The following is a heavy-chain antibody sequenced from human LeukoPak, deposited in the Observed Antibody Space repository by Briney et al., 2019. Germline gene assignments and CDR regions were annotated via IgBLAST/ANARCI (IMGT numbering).Heavy chain of an antibody. V-gene: IGHV3-11*06. CDR1: GFTFSDYY. D-gene: IGHD3-9*01. CDR2: ISSSSSYT. CDR3: ARNLPAVLPYFDWVPYHHHGMDV. J-gene: IGHJ6*02. Sequence: PGGSLRLSCAASGFTFSDYYMSWIRQAPEKGLEWVSYISSSSSYTNYADSVKGRFTISRDNAKNSLYLQMNSLRAEDTAVYYCARNLPAVLPYFDWVPYHHHGMDVWGQGTPVTV.